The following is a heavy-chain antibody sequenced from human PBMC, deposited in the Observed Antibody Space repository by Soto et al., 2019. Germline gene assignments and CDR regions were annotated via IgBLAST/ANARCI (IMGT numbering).Heavy chain of an antibody. CDR2: FSLSGTT. D-gene: IGHD2-8*02. CDR1: GASIASSSY. Sequence: KASETLSLTCTVSGASIASSSYLILIRHPSGKVLEWIGRFSLSGTTNYNPSLRSRVTMSADVSKNQFSLRLTSVTAADTALYYCARGMTPPGAPAWYYFDSWGQGTLVTVSS. J-gene: IGHJ4*02. CDR3: ARGMTPPGAPAWYYFDS. V-gene: IGHV4-4*07.